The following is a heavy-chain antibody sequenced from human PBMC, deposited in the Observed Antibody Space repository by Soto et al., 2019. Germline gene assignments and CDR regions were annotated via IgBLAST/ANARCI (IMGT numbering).Heavy chain of an antibody. D-gene: IGHD1-1*01. J-gene: IGHJ4*02. V-gene: IGHV4-59*01. CDR1: GGSISSYY. Sequence: QVQLQESGPGLVKPSETLSLTCTVSGGSISSYYWSWIRQPPGKGLEWIGYIYYSGSTNYNPSLKSRVTISVDTSKNQFSLKLSSVTAADTAVYYCARVKRGLHDYWGQGTLVTVSS. CDR2: IYYSGST. CDR3: ARVKRGLHDY.